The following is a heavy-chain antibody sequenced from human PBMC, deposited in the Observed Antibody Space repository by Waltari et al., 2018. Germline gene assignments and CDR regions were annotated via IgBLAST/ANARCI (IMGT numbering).Heavy chain of an antibody. V-gene: IGHV1-18*01. CDR3: ARAQLLLEWLLYPDY. Sequence: QVQLVQSGAEVKKPGASVKVSCKASGYTFTSYGISWVRQAPGQGLEWMGWISAYNGNTNYAQKLQGRGTMTTDTSTSTAYMELRSLRSDDTAVYYCARAQLLLEWLLYPDYCGQGTLVTVSS. D-gene: IGHD3-3*01. J-gene: IGHJ4*02. CDR2: ISAYNGNT. CDR1: GYTFTSYG.